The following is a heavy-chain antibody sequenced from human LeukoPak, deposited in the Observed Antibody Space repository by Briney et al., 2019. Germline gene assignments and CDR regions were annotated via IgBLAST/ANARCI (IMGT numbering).Heavy chain of an antibody. CDR3: ARRGSYSYYYYYYYMDV. CDR1: GGSISSYY. CDR2: IYYSGST. V-gene: IGHV4-59*01. D-gene: IGHD1-26*01. Sequence: SETLSLTCTVSGGSISSYYWSWIRQPPGKGLEWIGYIYYSGSTNYNPSLKSRVTISVDTSKNQFSLKLSSVTAADTAVYYCARRGSYSYYYYYYYMDVWGKGTTVTISS. J-gene: IGHJ6*03.